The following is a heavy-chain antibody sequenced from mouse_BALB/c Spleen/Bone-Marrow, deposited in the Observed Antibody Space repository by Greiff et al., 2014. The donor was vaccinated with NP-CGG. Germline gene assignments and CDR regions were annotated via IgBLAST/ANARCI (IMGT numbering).Heavy chain of an antibody. D-gene: IGHD1-1*01. Sequence: DVKLVESGGGLVQPGGSLKLSCAASGFDFSRYWMSWVRQAPGKGLEWIGEINPDSSTINYTPSLKDKFIISRDNAKNTLYLQMSKVRSEDTALYYCARLSYYGRFAYWGQGTLVTVPA. CDR1: GFDFSRYW. V-gene: IGHV4-1*02. CDR2: INPDSSTI. CDR3: ARLSYYGRFAY. J-gene: IGHJ3*01.